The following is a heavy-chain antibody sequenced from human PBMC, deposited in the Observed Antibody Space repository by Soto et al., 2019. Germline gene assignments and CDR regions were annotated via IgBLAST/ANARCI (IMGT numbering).Heavy chain of an antibody. J-gene: IGHJ6*02. CDR1: GGSISSGDYY. CDR2: IYYSGST. CDR3: ARAEILLWFGEAHYATDV. Sequence: SETLSLTCTVSGGSISSGDYYWSWIRQPPGKGLEWIGYIYYSGSTYYNPSLKSRVTISVDTSKNQFSLKLSSVTAADTAVYYCARAEILLWFGEAHYATDVWGQGTTVTVSS. V-gene: IGHV4-30-4*01. D-gene: IGHD3-10*01.